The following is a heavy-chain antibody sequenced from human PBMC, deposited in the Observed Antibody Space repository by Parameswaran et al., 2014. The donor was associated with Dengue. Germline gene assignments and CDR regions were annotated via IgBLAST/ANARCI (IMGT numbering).Heavy chain of an antibody. V-gene: IGHV1-3*01. Sequence: WVRQAPGQRLEWMGWVAAATGAPKYSQHFQDRVTFTRDTSTSTIYVELTSLRSEDTAVYYCAREFYGVWSGYYFDYWGQGTPVTVSS. CDR2: VAAATGAP. J-gene: IGHJ4*02. D-gene: IGHD3-3*01. CDR3: AREFYGVWSGYYFDY.